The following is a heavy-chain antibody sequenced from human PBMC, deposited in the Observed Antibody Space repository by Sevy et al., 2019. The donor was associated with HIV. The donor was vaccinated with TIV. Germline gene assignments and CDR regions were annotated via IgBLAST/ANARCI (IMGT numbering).Heavy chain of an antibody. V-gene: IGHV3-23*01. J-gene: IGHJ4*02. CDR1: GFTFSSYA. Sequence: GGSLRLSCAASGFTFSSYAMSWVRQAPGKGLEWVSAISGSGGSTYYADSVKGRFTISRDNSKNTLYLQMNSLRAEDTAVYYCANVPRGIAVVYHDYWGQGTLVTVSS. CDR3: ANVPRGIAVVYHDY. D-gene: IGHD6-19*01. CDR2: ISGSGGST.